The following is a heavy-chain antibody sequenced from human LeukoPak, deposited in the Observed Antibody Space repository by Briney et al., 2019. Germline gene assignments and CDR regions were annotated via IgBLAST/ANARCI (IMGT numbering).Heavy chain of an antibody. Sequence: PGGSLRLSCAASGFTFSSYWMHWVRQAPGKGLVWVSRINTDGSSTSYADSVKGRFTISRDNAKNTLYLQMNSLRAEDTAVYYCARVWFWSGTNWFDPWGQGTLVTVSS. CDR2: INTDGSST. V-gene: IGHV3-74*01. J-gene: IGHJ5*02. CDR1: GFTFSSYW. D-gene: IGHD3-3*01. CDR3: ARVWFWSGTNWFDP.